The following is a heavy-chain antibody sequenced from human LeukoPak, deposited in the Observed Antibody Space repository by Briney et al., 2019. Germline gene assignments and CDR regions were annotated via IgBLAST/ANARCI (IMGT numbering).Heavy chain of an antibody. CDR1: GGSISNYY. J-gene: IGHJ4*02. CDR3: AREVAVAGTGGYYFDY. V-gene: IGHV4-59*01. CDR2: VYYSGGTT. D-gene: IGHD6-19*01. Sequence: SETLSLTCTVSGGSISNYYWSWIRQPPGKGLEWIGYVYYSGGTTNYNPSLKSRVTISADTSKNEFSLKLSSVTAADTVVYYCAREVAVAGTGGYYFDYWGQGTLVTVSS.